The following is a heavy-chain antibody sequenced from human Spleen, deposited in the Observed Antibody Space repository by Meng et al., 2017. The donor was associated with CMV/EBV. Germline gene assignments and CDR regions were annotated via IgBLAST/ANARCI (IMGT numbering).Heavy chain of an antibody. CDR1: GFTFSSYA. D-gene: IGHD3-3*01. CDR2: ISYDGSNK. J-gene: IGHJ4*02. Sequence: GGPLRLSCAASGFTFSSYAMHWVRQAPGKGLEWVAVISYDGSNKYYADSVKGRFTISRDNSKNTLYLQMNSLRAEDTAVYYCARLPVLRFLEWLSEGVDYWGQGTLVTVSS. CDR3: ARLPVLRFLEWLSEGVDY. V-gene: IGHV3-30-3*01.